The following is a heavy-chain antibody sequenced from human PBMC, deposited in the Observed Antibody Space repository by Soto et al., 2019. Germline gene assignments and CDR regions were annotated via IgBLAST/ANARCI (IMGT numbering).Heavy chain of an antibody. J-gene: IGHJ6*02. Sequence: PGGSLRLSCTYSGFTFDEYAISWSRQAPGKGLEWVGVIRSKAYGKTTDYAASVKGRFTILRDDSKSIAYLQLNSVQSDDTGVYYCTIYTYTSRYSYFGMDVWGHGSTVTVSS. CDR1: GFTFDEYA. CDR2: IRSKAYGKTT. CDR3: TIYTYTSRYSYFGMDV. D-gene: IGHD2-2*01. V-gene: IGHV3-49*03.